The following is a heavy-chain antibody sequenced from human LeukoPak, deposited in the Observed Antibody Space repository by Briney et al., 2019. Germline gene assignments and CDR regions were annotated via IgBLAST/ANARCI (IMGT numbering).Heavy chain of an antibody. CDR1: GYTFTSYG. CDR2: IIPIFGTA. V-gene: IGHV1-69*05. D-gene: IGHD6-6*01. CDR3: ARVASSSSNWFDP. Sequence: ASVKVSCKASGYTFTSYGISWVRQAPGQGLEWMGGIIPIFGTANYAQKFQGRVTITTDESTSTAYMELSSLRSEDTAVYYCARVASSSSNWFDPWGQGTLVTVSS. J-gene: IGHJ5*02.